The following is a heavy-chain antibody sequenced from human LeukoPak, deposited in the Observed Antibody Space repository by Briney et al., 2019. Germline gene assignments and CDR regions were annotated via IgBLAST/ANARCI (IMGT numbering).Heavy chain of an antibody. J-gene: IGHJ4*02. CDR2: ISSSSSYI. V-gene: IGHV3-21*01. Sequence: GGSLRLSCAASGFTFSSYSMNWVRQAPGKGLEWVSSISSSSSYIYYADSVKGRFTISRDNAKNSLYLQMNSLRAEDTAVYYCARSDTRSGWSYFDYWGQGTLVTVSS. D-gene: IGHD6-19*01. CDR3: ARSDTRSGWSYFDY. CDR1: GFTFSSYS.